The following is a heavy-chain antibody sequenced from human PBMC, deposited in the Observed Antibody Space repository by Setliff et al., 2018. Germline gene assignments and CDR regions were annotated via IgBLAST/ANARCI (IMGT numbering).Heavy chain of an antibody. CDR1: GGSMSNYF. CDR2: ISSGGST. V-gene: IGHV4-4*08. CDR3: ARNPASGGYFYEDWYFDL. Sequence: SETLSLTCSVAGGSMSNYFWSWVRRPPGKGLEWIGFISSGGSTIYSPSLKSRVTISVDTSKNQFSLRLTSVTAAYTAIYYCARNPASGGYFYEDWYFDLWGRGTLVTVSS. D-gene: IGHD3-22*01. J-gene: IGHJ2*01.